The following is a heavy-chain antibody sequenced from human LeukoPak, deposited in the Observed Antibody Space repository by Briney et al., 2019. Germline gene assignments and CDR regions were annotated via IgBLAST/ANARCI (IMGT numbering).Heavy chain of an antibody. D-gene: IGHD3-16*02. CDR3: ARDLGVWGSYRYGWFDP. Sequence: ASVKVSCKASGYTFTGYYMHWVRQAPGQGLEWMGWINPNSGGTNYAQKFQGRVTMTRDTSISTAYMELSRLRSDDTAVYHCARDLGVWGSYRYGWFDPWGQGTLVTVSS. CDR1: GYTFTGYY. CDR2: INPNSGGT. J-gene: IGHJ5*02. V-gene: IGHV1-2*02.